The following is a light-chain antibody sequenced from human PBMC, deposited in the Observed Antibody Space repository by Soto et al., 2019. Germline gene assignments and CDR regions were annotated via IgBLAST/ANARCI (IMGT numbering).Light chain of an antibody. Sequence: EIVLTQSPGTLSLSPGEGATLSFRASQSVSSTYLAWYQQKPGQAPRLLIYDASNRATGIPARFSGSGSGTDFTLTISSLEPEDFAVYYCQQRSNWLITFGQGTRLEIK. V-gene: IGKV3D-20*02. CDR2: DAS. CDR3: QQRSNWLIT. J-gene: IGKJ5*01. CDR1: QSVSSTY.